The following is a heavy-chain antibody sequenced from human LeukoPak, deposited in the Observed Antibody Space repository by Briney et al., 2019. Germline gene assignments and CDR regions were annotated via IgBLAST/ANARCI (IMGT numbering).Heavy chain of an antibody. CDR3: AKDLGRIQFGY. CDR1: GFTFSSYG. CDR2: VSPNGETA. Sequence: GGSLRLSCAASGFTFSSYGMHWVRQPPGKGLEWVSGVSPNGETAYYADSVKGRFTISGDNSKNTVYLQVRSLRAEDTAVYYCAKDLGRIQFGYWGQGALVTVSS. J-gene: IGHJ4*02. D-gene: IGHD5-18*01. V-gene: IGHV3-23*01.